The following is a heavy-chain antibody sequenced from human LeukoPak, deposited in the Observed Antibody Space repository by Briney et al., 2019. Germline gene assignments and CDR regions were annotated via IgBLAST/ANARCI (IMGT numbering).Heavy chain of an antibody. J-gene: IGHJ4*02. V-gene: IGHV4-39*01. CDR3: ARLPSDSSGWYRFDY. CDR2: IYYSGST. Sequence: SETLSLTCTVSGGSISSSSYYWGWIRQPPGKGLEWIGSIYYSGSTYYNPSLKSRVTISVDTSKKQFSLKLSSVTAADTAVYYCARLPSDSSGWYRFDYWGQGTLIIV. CDR1: GGSISSSSYY. D-gene: IGHD6-19*01.